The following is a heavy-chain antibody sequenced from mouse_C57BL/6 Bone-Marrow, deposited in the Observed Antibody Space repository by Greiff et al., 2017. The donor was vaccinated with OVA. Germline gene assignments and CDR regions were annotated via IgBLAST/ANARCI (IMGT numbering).Heavy chain of an antibody. CDR2: IYPGDGDT. V-gene: IGHV1-80*01. D-gene: IGHD1-1*01. CDR1: GYAFSSYW. Sequence: VQLQQSGAELVKPGASVKISCKASGYAFSSYWMNWVKQRPGKGLEWIGQIYPGDGDTNYNGKFKGKATLTADKSSSTAYMQLSSLTSEDSAVYFCARDLLYYYGSSYGYWGQGTTLTVSS. J-gene: IGHJ2*01. CDR3: ARDLLYYYGSSYGY.